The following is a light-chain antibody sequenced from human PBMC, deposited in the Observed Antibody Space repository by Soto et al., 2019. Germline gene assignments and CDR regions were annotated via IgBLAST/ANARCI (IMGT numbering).Light chain of an antibody. CDR1: TSNIGADYD. Sequence: QSVLTQPPSVSGAPGQMVTISCTGSTSNIGADYDVHWYQQLPGTAPKLLIYGSSDRPSGVPDRLSGSKSGNTASLTVSGLQAADEADYFCKSYAGSNTYVFGSGTKVTVL. CDR3: KSYAGSNTYV. CDR2: GSS. V-gene: IGLV1-40*01. J-gene: IGLJ1*01.